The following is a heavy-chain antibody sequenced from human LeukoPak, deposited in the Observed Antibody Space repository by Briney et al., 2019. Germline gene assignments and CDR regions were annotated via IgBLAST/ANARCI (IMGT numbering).Heavy chain of an antibody. J-gene: IGHJ5*02. CDR1: GYSISSGYY. CDR3: AIQRPPRSRNNWFDP. V-gene: IGHV4-38-2*01. Sequence: PSETLSLTCAVSGYSISSGYYWGWIRQPPGKGLEWIGSIYHSGSTYYNPSLKSRVTISVDTSKNQFSLKLSSVTAADTAVYYCAIQRPPRSRNNWFDPWGQGTLVTVSS. D-gene: IGHD3-10*01. CDR2: IYHSGST.